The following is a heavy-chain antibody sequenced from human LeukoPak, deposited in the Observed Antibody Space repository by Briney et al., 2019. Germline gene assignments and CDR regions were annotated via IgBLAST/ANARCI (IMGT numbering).Heavy chain of an antibody. CDR2: ISGSGGST. D-gene: IGHD3-16*02. J-gene: IGHJ4*02. CDR1: GFTFSSYA. Sequence: GGSLRLPCAASGFTFSSYAMSWVRQAPGKGLEWVSSISGSGGSTYHADSVKGRFTISRDSAKNTLYLQMNSLRAEDTAVYYCAKGLYHFDYWGQGTLVTVSS. CDR3: AKGLYHFDY. V-gene: IGHV3-23*01.